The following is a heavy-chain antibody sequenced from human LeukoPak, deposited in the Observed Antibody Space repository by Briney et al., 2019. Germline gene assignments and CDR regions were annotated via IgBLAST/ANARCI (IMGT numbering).Heavy chain of an antibody. D-gene: IGHD6-13*01. V-gene: IGHV3-74*01. J-gene: IGHJ4*02. Sequence: PGGSLRLSCAASGFTFSSYWMHWVRQAPGKGLVWVSRINTDGSTTTYADSVKGRFTISRDNAKNTLYLQMNSLRAEDTAVYYCARGAAAAAVYYEYRGQGTQVTVSS. CDR1: GFTFSSYW. CDR2: INTDGSTT. CDR3: ARGAAAAAVYYEY.